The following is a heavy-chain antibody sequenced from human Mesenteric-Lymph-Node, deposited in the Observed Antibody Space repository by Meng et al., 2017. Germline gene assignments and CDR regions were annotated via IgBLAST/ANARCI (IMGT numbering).Heavy chain of an antibody. CDR1: GVSLSGYY. J-gene: IGHJ4*02. D-gene: IGHD3-10*01. CDR2: VYPNGVT. Sequence: QVQLKQWGAEVLKPSETLSLTCAVYGVSLSGYYWSWIRQPPGKGLEWMGEVYPNGVTKYSPSLRSRVVISIDTSKNQFSLNLRSVSAADTAMYYCARGGATPMIIKYWGPGTLVTVSS. CDR3: ARGGATPMIIKY. V-gene: IGHV4-34*02.